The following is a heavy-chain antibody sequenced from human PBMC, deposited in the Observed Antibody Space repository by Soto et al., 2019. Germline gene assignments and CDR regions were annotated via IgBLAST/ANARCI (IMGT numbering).Heavy chain of an antibody. J-gene: IGHJ4*02. CDR3: ARDEAAAAY. D-gene: IGHD6-13*01. CDR1: GYIFTNYY. V-gene: IGHV1-46*01. Sequence: QVQLVQSGAEVKKPGASVTVSCTASGYIFTNYYIHWVRQAPGQGLEWMAIINPLPTSGSTNYAQKFQGRVTVTRDTATSTVYRELSSLRSDDTAVYYCARDEAAAAYWGQGTLVTVSS. CDR2: INPLPTSGST.